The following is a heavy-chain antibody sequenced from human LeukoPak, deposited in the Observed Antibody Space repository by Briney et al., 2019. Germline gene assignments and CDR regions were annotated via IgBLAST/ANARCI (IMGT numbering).Heavy chain of an antibody. CDR2: IYYSGST. CDR1: GGSISSGGYS. CDR3: ASTVTKGYFDY. J-gene: IGHJ4*02. D-gene: IGHD4-17*01. V-gene: IGHV4-30-4*07. Sequence: SETLSLTCAVSGGSISSGGYSWSWIRQPPGKGLEWIGYIYYSGSTYYNPSLKSRVTISVDTFKNQFSLKLSSVTAADTAVYYCASTVTKGYFDYWGQGTLVTVSS.